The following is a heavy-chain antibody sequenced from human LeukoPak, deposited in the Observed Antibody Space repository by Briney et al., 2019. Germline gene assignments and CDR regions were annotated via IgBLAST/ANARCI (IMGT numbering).Heavy chain of an antibody. CDR2: INPKSGGT. CDR1: GYTFSNYG. D-gene: IGHD6-13*01. J-gene: IGHJ4*02. V-gene: IGHV1-2*02. Sequence: ASVKVSCKASGYTFSNYGITWVRQAPGQGLEWMGWINPKSGGTNYAQNFQGRVTMTRDTSISTAYMELSGLRSDDRAVYYCVRDAIAAAGTGGWGQGTLVTVSS. CDR3: VRDAIAAAGTGG.